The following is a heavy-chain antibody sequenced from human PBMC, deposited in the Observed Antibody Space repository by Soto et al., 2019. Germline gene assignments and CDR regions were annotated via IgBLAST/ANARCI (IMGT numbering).Heavy chain of an antibody. CDR1: GFTFSSYW. CDR2: IKQDGSEK. CDR3: ARVNATETYCGGDCFDWYFDL. V-gene: IGHV3-7*05. Sequence: EVQLVESGGGLVQPGGSLRLSCAASGFTFSSYWMSWVRQAPGKGLEWVANIKQDGSEKYYVDSVKGRFTISRDNAKNSLYLQMNSLRAEDTAVYYCARVNATETYCGGDCFDWYFDLWGRGTLVPVSS. D-gene: IGHD2-21*02. J-gene: IGHJ2*01.